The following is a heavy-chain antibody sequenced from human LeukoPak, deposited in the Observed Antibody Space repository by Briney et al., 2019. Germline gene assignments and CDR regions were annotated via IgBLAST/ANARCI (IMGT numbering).Heavy chain of an antibody. CDR1: GYTFTTYG. J-gene: IGHJ6*03. CDR2: ISAYNGNT. CDR3: ARRGIAVDYYYMDV. V-gene: IGHV1-18*01. D-gene: IGHD6-19*01. Sequence: ASVKVSCKASGYTFTTYGITWVRQAPGQGLEWMGWISAYNGNTNYARKLQGRVTMTTDTSTSTAYMELRSLRSDDTAVYYCARRGIAVDYYYMDVWGRGTTVTVSS.